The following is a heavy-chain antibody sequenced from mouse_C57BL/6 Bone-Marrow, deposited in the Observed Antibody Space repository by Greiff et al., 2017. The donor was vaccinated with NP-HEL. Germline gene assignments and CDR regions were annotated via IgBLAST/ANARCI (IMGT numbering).Heavy chain of an antibody. D-gene: IGHD1-1*01. V-gene: IGHV1-55*01. CDR2: IYPGSGST. CDR1: GYTFTSYW. J-gene: IGHJ1*03. Sequence: VQLQQPGAELVKPGASVKMSCKASGYTFTSYWITWVKQRPGQGLEWIGDIYPGSGSTNYNEKFKSKATLTVDTSSSTAYMQLSSLTSEDSAVFYGAKEGYYYGSSYGYFDVWGTGTTVTVSS. CDR3: AKEGYYYGSSYGYFDV.